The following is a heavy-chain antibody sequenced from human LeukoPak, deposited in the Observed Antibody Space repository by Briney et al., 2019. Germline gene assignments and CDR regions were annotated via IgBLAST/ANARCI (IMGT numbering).Heavy chain of an antibody. CDR1: GFTISNAW. V-gene: IGHV3-15*01. Sequence: PGGSLSLSCAASGFTISNAWMSWVCQAPGKGLEWVGRIKSKTDGGTSDYAAPVKGRFTISRDDSKNTLYLQMNSLKTEDTAVYYCARDYGEGGYYFDYLGQGTLVGVSS. D-gene: IGHD4-17*01. CDR3: ARDYGEGGYYFDY. CDR2: IKSKTDGGTS. J-gene: IGHJ4*02.